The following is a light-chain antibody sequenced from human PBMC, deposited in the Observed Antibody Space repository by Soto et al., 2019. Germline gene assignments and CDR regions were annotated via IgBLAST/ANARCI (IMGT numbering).Light chain of an antibody. CDR2: AAS. CDR3: QHIDSYPRT. V-gene: IGKV1-9*01. CDR1: QGISSS. J-gene: IGKJ1*01. Sequence: IPLTQSPSSLSASVGDRVTITCRAGQGISSSVAWYQQKPGKAPNLLISAASTLQTGVPSLFSGSGSETDFALTIRSMQPEDFATYYCQHIDSYPRTFGQGTKVESK.